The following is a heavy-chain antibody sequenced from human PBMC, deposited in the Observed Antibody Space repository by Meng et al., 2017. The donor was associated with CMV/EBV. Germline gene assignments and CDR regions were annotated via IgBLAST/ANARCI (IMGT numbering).Heavy chain of an antibody. CDR1: GFSLSTSGVG. CDR3: ARIAAAGRFDY. D-gene: IGHD6-13*01. J-gene: IGHJ4*02. V-gene: IGHV2-5*02. CDR2: IYWDDDK. Sequence: QNPLKESGSTLVQPTQTLPLTCTFSGFSLSTSGVGVGWIRQPPGKALEWLALIYWDDDKRYSPSLKSRLTITKDTSKNQVVLTMTNMDPVDTATYYCARIAAAGRFDYWGQGTLVTVSS.